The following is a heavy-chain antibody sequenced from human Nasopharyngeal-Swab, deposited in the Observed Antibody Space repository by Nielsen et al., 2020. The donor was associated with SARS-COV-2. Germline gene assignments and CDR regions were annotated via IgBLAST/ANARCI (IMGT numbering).Heavy chain of an antibody. D-gene: IGHD1-26*01. CDR3: ARGSGSYKEILFDY. CDR1: GFTFRSYG. Sequence: GESLTISCAASGFTFRSYGMHWVRQAPGKGLEWVAVIWYDGSNKYYADSVKGRFTISRDNSKNTLYLQMNSLRAEDTAVYYCARGSGSYKEILFDYWGQGTLVTVSS. CDR2: IWYDGSNK. J-gene: IGHJ4*02. V-gene: IGHV3-33*01.